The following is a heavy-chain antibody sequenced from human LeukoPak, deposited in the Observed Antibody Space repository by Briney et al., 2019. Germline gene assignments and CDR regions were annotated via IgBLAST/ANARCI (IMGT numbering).Heavy chain of an antibody. CDR1: GYTCTGYY. D-gene: IGHD3-3*01. V-gene: IGHV1-2*02. J-gene: IGHJ6*03. CDR3: ARSEDFWSGPKDYMDV. CDR2: INPNSGGA. Sequence: ASVKVSCKASGYTCTGYYMHWVRQAPGQGLEWMGWINPNSGGANYAQKFQGRVTMTRDTSISTAYMELSRLRSDDTAVYYCARSEDFWSGPKDYMDVWGKGTTVTVSS.